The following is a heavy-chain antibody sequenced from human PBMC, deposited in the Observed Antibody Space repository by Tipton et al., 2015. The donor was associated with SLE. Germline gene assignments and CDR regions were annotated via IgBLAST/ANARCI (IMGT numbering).Heavy chain of an antibody. CDR3: ARHDYDDNGYYMHYFDY. V-gene: IGHV4-38-2*01. D-gene: IGHD3-22*01. CDR1: GFSLSSGYY. CDR2: IYQSGNT. Sequence: GLVKPSETLSLSCDVSGFSLSSGYYWGWIRQPPGKGLEWIGSIYQSGNTYYNPSLKSRVSLSRDTFKNQLFLRLNSVTAADTAVYYCARHDYDDNGYYMHYFDYWGQGTLVTVSS. J-gene: IGHJ4*02.